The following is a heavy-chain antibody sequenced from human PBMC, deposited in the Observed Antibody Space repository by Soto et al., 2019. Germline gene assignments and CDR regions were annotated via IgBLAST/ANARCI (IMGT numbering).Heavy chain of an antibody. CDR1: GFTFNSYS. J-gene: IGHJ1*01. CDR2: ISSSSSYI. D-gene: IGHD4-17*01. V-gene: IGHV3-21*01. Sequence: PGGSLRLSCSASGFTFNSYSMNWVRQAPGKGLEWVSSISSSSSYIYYADSVKGRFTISRDNAKNSLYLQMNSLRAEDTAVYYCARVFYDGDYYHAEYFQHWGQGTLVTVSS. CDR3: ARVFYDGDYYHAEYFQH.